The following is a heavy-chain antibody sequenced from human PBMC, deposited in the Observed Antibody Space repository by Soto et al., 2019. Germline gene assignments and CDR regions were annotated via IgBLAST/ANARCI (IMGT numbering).Heavy chain of an antibody. J-gene: IGHJ6*03. CDR2: IYYSGST. Sequence: PSETLSLTCTVSGCSISSYYWSWIRQPPGKGQEWIGYIYYSGSTNYNPSLKSRVTISVDTSKNQFSLKLSSVTAADTAVYYCARQLVVPAAPYYYYMDVWGKGTTVTVS. V-gene: IGHV4-59*08. D-gene: IGHD2-2*01. CDR1: GCSISSYY. CDR3: ARQLVVPAAPYYYYMDV.